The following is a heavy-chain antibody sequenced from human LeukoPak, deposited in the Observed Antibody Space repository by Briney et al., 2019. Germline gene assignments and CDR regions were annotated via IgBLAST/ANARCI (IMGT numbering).Heavy chain of an antibody. CDR1: GGSISSYY. D-gene: IGHD6-13*01. Sequence: SETLSLTCTVSGGSISSYYWSWIRQPPGKGLEWIGYIYYSGSTNYNPSLKSRVTISVDTSKNQFSLKLSSVTAADTAVYYCAREGSSWYGNFDYWGQGTLVTVSS. CDR3: AREGSSWYGNFDY. J-gene: IGHJ4*02. CDR2: IYYSGST. V-gene: IGHV4-59*12.